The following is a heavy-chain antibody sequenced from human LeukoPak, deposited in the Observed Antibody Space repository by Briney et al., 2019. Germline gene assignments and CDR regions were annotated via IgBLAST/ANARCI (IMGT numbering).Heavy chain of an antibody. J-gene: IGHJ6*02. CDR3: ARHFGTVTSYGMDV. V-gene: IGHV4-59*08. CDR2: VSYSGRT. CDR1: GGSIINSY. Sequence: PSETLSLTCTVSGGSIINSYWSWIRQPPGKGLEWIGYVSYSGRTNYNPSLKSRLTISVDTSRTQFSLKLSSVTAADTAVYYCARHFGTVTSYGMDVWGLGTTVTVSS. D-gene: IGHD4-17*01.